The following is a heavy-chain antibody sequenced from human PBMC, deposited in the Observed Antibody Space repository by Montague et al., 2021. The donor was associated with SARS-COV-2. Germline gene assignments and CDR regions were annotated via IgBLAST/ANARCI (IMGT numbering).Heavy chain of an antibody. CDR3: ARQDIQLRFDL. V-gene: IGHV4-39*01. CDR2: SRYGGTS. Sequence: SETLSLTCTVSSASISNDIYYWGWIRQPPGKGPEWIGGSRYGGTSYNTPSLRIRVTFSIDTSKNQCSRTMTAVTAADTAVYFCARQDIQLRFDLWGRGTLVTVSS. D-gene: IGHD1-1*01. J-gene: IGHJ2*01. CDR1: SASISNDIYY.